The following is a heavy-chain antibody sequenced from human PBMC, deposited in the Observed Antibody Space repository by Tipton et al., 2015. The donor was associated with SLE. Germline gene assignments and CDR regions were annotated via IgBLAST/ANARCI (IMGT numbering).Heavy chain of an antibody. CDR2: ILWSGDRI. CDR3: GKDMSPGGLDV. Sequence: SLRLSCEGSGFTFNEHAMHWVRQAPGKGLEWVAAILWSGDRIDYADFVKGRFTISRDNAKNTLFLQMNSLRTEDTALYYCGKDMSPGGLDVWGHGTTVTVSS. J-gene: IGHJ6*02. V-gene: IGHV3-9*01. CDR1: GFTFNEHA.